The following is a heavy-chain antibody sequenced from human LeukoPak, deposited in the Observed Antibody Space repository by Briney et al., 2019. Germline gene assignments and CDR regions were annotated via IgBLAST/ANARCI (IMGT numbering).Heavy chain of an antibody. D-gene: IGHD3-16*01. CDR2: INPSGGST. CDR1: GYXFTSYY. J-gene: IGHJ5*02. V-gene: IGHV1-46*01. CDR3: ARGIMITFGGVINWFDP. Sequence: ASVKVSCKASGYXFTSYYMHWVRQAPGQGLEWMGIINPSGGSTSYAQKFQGRVTMTRDTSTSTVYMELSSLRSEDTAVYYCARGIMITFGGVINWFDPWGQGTLVTVSS.